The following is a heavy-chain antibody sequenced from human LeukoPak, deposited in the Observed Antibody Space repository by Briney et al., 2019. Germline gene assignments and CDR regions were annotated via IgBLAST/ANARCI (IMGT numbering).Heavy chain of an antibody. CDR1: GGSFSGYY. Sequence: SGTLSLTCTVYGGSFSGYYWSWIRQPPGKGLEWIGEINHSGSTNYNPSLKSRVTMSVDTSKNQFSLKLSSVTAADTAVYFCARLDIVVVPASIPAVGFDPWGQGTLVTVSS. CDR2: INHSGST. J-gene: IGHJ5*02. V-gene: IGHV4-34*01. D-gene: IGHD2-2*01. CDR3: ARLDIVVVPASIPAVGFDP.